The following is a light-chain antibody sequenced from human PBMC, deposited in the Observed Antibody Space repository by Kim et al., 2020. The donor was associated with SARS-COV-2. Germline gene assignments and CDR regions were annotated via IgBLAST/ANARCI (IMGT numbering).Light chain of an antibody. J-gene: IGLJ1*01. CDR1: KLGDKY. Sequence: SYELTQPPSVSVSPGQTASITCSGDKLGDKYACWYQQKPGQSPVLVIYHDSKRPSGIPERFSGSNSGNTATLTISGTQALDEADYYCQAWDSITRVFGTG. CDR3: QAWDSITRV. CDR2: HDS. V-gene: IGLV3-1*01.